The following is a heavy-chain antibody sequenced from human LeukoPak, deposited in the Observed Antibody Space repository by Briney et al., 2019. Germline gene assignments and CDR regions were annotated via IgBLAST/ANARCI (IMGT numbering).Heavy chain of an antibody. D-gene: IGHD6-13*01. V-gene: IGHV1-69*04. CDR3: ATLSSSSWYGGDYYYGMDV. Sequence: SVKVSCKASGGTFSSYAISWVRQAPGQGLEWMGRIIPILGIANYAQKFQGRVTITADKSTSTAYMELSSLRSEDTAVYYCATLSSSSWYGGDYYYGMDVWGQGTTVTVSS. J-gene: IGHJ6*02. CDR2: IIPILGIA. CDR1: GGTFSSYA.